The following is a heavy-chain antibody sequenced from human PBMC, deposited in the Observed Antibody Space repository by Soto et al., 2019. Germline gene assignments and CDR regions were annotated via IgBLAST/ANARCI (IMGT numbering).Heavy chain of an antibody. Sequence: GGSLRLSCAASGFTFSSYSMNWVRQAPGKGLEWVSSISSSSYIYYADSVKGRFTISRDNAKNSLYLQMNSLRAEDTAVYYCARDVVVVVPAALPPSYYYGMDVWGQGTTVTVSS. CDR3: ARDVVVVVPAALPPSYYYGMDV. J-gene: IGHJ6*02. CDR1: GFTFSSYS. D-gene: IGHD2-2*01. CDR2: ISSSSYI. V-gene: IGHV3-21*01.